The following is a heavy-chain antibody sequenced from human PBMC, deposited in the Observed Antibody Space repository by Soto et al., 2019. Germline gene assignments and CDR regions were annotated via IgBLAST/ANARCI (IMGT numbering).Heavy chain of an antibody. CDR1: GFTFDNCG. CDR3: VQGRYPTMATPLDH. V-gene: IGHV3-9*01. J-gene: IGHJ4*02. CDR2: ISWDSSTI. D-gene: IGHD2-15*01. Sequence: EVQLVASGGGLVQPGRSLRLSCAASGFTFDNCGMHWVRQAPGKGLEWVAGISWDSSTIGYADSVKGRFIISRDDAKNSLYLQMDSLRGEDTALYYCVQGRYPTMATPLDHWGQGTQVIVSS.